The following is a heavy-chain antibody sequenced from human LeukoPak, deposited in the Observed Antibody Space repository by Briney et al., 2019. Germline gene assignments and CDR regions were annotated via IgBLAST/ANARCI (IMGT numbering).Heavy chain of an antibody. D-gene: IGHD3-10*01. V-gene: IGHV4-59*08. CDR2: IYYSGST. J-gene: IGHJ4*02. CDR1: GGSISSYY. Sequence: PSETLSLTCTVSGGSISSYYWSWIRQPPGKGLEWIGYIYYSGSTNYNPSLKSRVTISVDTSKNQFSLKLSSVTAADTAVYYCARQLGRHFDYWGQGTLVTVSS. CDR3: ARQLGRHFDY.